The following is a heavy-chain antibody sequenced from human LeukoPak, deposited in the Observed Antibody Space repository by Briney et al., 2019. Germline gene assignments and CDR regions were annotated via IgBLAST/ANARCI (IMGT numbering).Heavy chain of an antibody. CDR1: GFTFSGYW. CDR2: INLDGSVI. D-gene: IGHD3-22*01. CDR3: ATSDDSSGSD. J-gene: IGHJ4*02. Sequence: GGSLRLSCAASGFTFSGYWMSWVRQAPGKGLEWVANINLDGSVIHYVDSAKGRFTISRDNAKNSLYLQMNYLRAEDTALYYCATSDDSSGSDWGQGNLVTVSS. V-gene: IGHV3-7*01.